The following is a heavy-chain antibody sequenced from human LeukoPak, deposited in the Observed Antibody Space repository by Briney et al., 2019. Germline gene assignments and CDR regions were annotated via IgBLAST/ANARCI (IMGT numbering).Heavy chain of an antibody. CDR3: ARDRQRDCSSISCRTNDY. CDR2: IYHSGTT. Sequence: SETLSLTCAVSGYSISSGYSWGWIRQPPGKGLEWIANIYHSGTTYYNPSLKSRVTLSVDTSKNQFSLKLSSVTAADTAVYYCARDRQRDCSSISCRTNDYWGQGTLVTVSP. D-gene: IGHD2-2*01. J-gene: IGHJ4*02. CDR1: GYSISSGYS. V-gene: IGHV4-38-2*02.